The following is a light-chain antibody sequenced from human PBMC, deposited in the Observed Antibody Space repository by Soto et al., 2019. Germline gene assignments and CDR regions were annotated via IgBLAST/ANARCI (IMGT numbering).Light chain of an antibody. CDR1: NSNIGSNT. CDR2: RSD. CDR3: TAWDGSLDGRV. J-gene: IGLJ3*02. V-gene: IGLV1-44*01. Sequence: QAVVTQPPSASGTLGQRVTISCSGGNSNIGSNTVNWYQHLPGTGPKLLIYRSDQRPSGIPDRFSGSKYGTSASLDISGLQSEDEADYYCTAWDGSLDGRVFGGGTKLTVL.